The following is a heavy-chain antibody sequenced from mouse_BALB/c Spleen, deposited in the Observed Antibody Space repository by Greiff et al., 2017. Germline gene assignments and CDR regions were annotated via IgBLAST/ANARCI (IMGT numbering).Heavy chain of an antibody. CDR2: IHPNSGNT. CDR3: ARLLSYGSYFDY. V-gene: IGHV1S130*01. CDR1: GYTFTSSW. D-gene: IGHD1-1*01. Sequence: QVQLQQSGSVLVRPGASVKLSCKASGYTFTSSWMHWAKQRPGQGLEWIGEIHPNSGNTNYNEKFKGKATLTVDTSSSTAYVDLSSLTSEDSAVYYCARLLSYGSYFDYWGQGTTLTVSS. J-gene: IGHJ2*01.